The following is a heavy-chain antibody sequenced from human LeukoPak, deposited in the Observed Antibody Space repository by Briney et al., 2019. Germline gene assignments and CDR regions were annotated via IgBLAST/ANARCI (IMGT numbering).Heavy chain of an antibody. CDR2: ISSSSSYI. CDR3: ARHVVAVGFDY. D-gene: IGHD3-22*01. J-gene: IGHJ4*02. Sequence: GGSLRLSCAASGFTFSSYSMNWVRQAPGKGPEWVSSISSSSSYIYYADSVKGRFTISRDNAKNSLYLQMNSLRAEDTAVYYCARHVVAVGFDYWGQGTLVTVSS. V-gene: IGHV3-21*01. CDR1: GFTFSSYS.